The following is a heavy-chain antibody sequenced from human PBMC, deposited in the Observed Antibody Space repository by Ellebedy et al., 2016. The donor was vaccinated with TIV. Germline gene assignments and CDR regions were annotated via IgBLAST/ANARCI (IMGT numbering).Heavy chain of an antibody. CDR2: MNPNSGNT. CDR3: ARGDTAAYYYYYYGMDV. Sequence: ASVKVSXXASGYTFTSYDINWVRQATGQGLEWMGWMNPNSGNTGYAQKFQGRVTMTRNTSISTAYMELSSLRSEDTAVYYCARGDTAAYYYYYYGMDVWGQGTTVTVSS. J-gene: IGHJ6*02. CDR1: GYTFTSYD. V-gene: IGHV1-8*01. D-gene: IGHD5-18*01.